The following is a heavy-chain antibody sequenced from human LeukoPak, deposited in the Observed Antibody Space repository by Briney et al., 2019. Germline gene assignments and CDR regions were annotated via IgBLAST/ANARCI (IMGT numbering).Heavy chain of an antibody. J-gene: IGHJ4*02. V-gene: IGHV4-39*01. D-gene: IGHD3-10*01. CDR2: IYYSGST. Sequence: SETLSLTCTVSGGSISSSSYYWGWIRQPPGKGLEWIGSIYYSGSTYCNPSLKSRVTISVDTSKNQFSLKLSSVTAADTAVYYCARPYYYGSGSYYAFDYWGQGTLVTVSS. CDR3: ARPYYYGSGSYYAFDY. CDR1: GGSISSSSYY.